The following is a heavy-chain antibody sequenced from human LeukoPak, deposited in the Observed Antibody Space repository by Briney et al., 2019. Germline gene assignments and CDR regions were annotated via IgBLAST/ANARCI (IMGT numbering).Heavy chain of an antibody. D-gene: IGHD5-18*01. CDR2: ISAYNGNT. CDR3: ARDTSMVGDYYYYYGMDV. Sequence: GASVKVSCKASGYTFTSYGISWVRQAPGQGLEWMGWISAYNGNTNYAQKLQGRVTMTTDTSTSTAYMELRSLRSDDTAVYYCARDTSMVGDYYYYYGMDVWGQGTTVTVSS. J-gene: IGHJ6*02. V-gene: IGHV1-18*01. CDR1: GYTFTSYG.